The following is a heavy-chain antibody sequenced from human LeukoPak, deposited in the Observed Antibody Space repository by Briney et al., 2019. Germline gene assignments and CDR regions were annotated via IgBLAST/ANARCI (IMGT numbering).Heavy chain of an antibody. Sequence: ASVKVSCKASGGTFSSYAISWVRQAPGQGLEWMGGIIPIFGTANYAQKFQGRVPITADKSTSTAYMELSSLRSEDTAVYYCARVRVARLGAFDYWGQGTLVTVSS. CDR2: IIPIFGTA. J-gene: IGHJ4*02. CDR1: GGTFSSYA. CDR3: ARVRVARLGAFDY. V-gene: IGHV1-69*06. D-gene: IGHD2-15*01.